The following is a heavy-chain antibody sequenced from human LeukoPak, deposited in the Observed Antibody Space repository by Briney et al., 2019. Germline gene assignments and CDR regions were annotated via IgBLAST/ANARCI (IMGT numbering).Heavy chain of an antibody. CDR2: ISSNGGST. J-gene: IGHJ4*02. CDR1: GFTFSSYA. V-gene: IGHV3-64D*06. D-gene: IGHD6-13*01. CDR3: VKCPRKVAAAGTPYYFDY. Sequence: GGSLRLSCSASGFTFSSYAMHWVRQAPGKGLEYVSAISSNGGSTYYADSVKGRFTISRDNSKNTLYLQMSSLRAEDTAVYYCVKCPRKVAAAGTPYYFDYWGQGTLVTVSS.